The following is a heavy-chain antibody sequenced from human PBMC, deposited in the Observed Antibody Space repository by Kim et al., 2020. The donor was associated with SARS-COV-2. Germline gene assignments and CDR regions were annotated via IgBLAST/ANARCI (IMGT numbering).Heavy chain of an antibody. CDR2: ISWDGGST. V-gene: IGHV3-43*01. CDR1: GFTFDDYT. Sequence: GGSLRLSCAASGFTFDDYTMHWVRQAPGKGLEWVSLISWDGGSTYYADSVKGRFTISRDNSKNSLYLQMNSLRTEDTALYYCASGARPLSYYYYGMDVWGQGTTVTVSS. D-gene: IGHD6-6*01. CDR3: ASGARPLSYYYYGMDV. J-gene: IGHJ6*02.